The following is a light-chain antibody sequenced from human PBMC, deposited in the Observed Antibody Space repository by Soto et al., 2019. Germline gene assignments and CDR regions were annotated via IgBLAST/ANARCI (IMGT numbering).Light chain of an antibody. CDR3: QQRSNWPS. J-gene: IGKJ4*01. CDR2: DAS. Sequence: EIVLTQSPATLSLSPGERATLSCRASQSVSSFFAWYQQKPGQAPRLLIYDASNSATGIPARFSGSGSGTDFTLTISSLEPEDFAVYYCQQRSNWPSFGGGTKVEI. CDR1: QSVSSF. V-gene: IGKV3-11*01.